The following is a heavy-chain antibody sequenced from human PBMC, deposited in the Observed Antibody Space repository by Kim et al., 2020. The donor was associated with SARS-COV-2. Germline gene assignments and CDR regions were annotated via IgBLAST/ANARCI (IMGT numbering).Heavy chain of an antibody. CDR3: ARRRGGSLFDF. V-gene: IGHV4-34*01. CDR1: GGSFSGYS. CDR2: ITHSGST. Sequence: SETLSLTCAVYGGSFSGYSWSWIRQPPGKGLEYIGEITHSGSTNYNPSLKGRVTISVDTSKNQFYLRVSSVTAADTAVFYCARRRGGSLFDFWGQGTLV. D-gene: IGHD1-26*01. J-gene: IGHJ4*02.